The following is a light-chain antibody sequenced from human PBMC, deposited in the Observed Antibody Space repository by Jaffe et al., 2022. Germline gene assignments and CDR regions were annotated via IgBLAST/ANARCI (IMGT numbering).Light chain of an antibody. Sequence: QSALTQPPSASGSPGQSVTISCTGTSSDVGGYNYVSWYQQYPGKAPKLIIFEVSKRPSGVPDRFSGSKSGNTASLIVSGLQAEDEAEYYCSSYAGSNNFVFGTGTKVTVL. J-gene: IGLJ1*01. CDR1: SSDVGGYNY. V-gene: IGLV2-8*01. CDR3: SSYAGSNNFV. CDR2: EVS.